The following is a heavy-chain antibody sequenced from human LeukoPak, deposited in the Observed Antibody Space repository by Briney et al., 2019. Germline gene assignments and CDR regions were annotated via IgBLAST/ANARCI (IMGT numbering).Heavy chain of an antibody. V-gene: IGHV1-69*01. CDR2: TIHIFGTA. D-gene: IGHD3-3*01. CDR1: GFTCSSYW. J-gene: IGHJ5*02. CDR3: ARYYDFWSGQTRNWFDP. Sequence: GGSLRLSCAVSGFTCSSYWMSWVRQAPGQGLEWMGGTIHIFGTANYAQKFQGRVTITADESTSTAYMELSSLRSEDTAVYYCARYYDFWSGQTRNWFDPWGQGTLVTVSS.